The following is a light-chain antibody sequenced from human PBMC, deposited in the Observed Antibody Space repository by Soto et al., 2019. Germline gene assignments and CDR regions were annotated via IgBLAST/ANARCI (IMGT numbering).Light chain of an antibody. CDR3: KQSSAFPLT. J-gene: IGKJ4*01. V-gene: IGKV1-5*01. CDR1: QSVSGW. CDR2: DAS. Sequence: DIQMTQSPSTLSASVGDRVTITCRASQSVSGWLAWYQQKPGKAPNLLIYDASNLESGVPSRFSGSGSGTDFTLTISSLQPEDFATYFCKQSSAFPLTFGGGTKVDI.